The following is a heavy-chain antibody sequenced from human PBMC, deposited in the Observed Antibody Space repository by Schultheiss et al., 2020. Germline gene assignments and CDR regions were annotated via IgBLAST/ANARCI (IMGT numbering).Heavy chain of an antibody. CDR1: GGSISSGDYY. J-gene: IGHJ6*02. Sequence: SQTLSLTCTVSGGSISSGDYYWSWIRQPPGKGLEWIGNIHYSGSTNYNPSLKSRVTISVDTSKNQFSLKLSSVTAADTAVYYCARALPYYYGMDVWGQGTTVTVSS. CDR2: IHYSGST. V-gene: IGHV4-61*08. CDR3: ARALPYYYGMDV.